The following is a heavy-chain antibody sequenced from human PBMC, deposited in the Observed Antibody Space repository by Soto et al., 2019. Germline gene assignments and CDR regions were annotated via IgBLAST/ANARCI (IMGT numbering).Heavy chain of an antibody. J-gene: IGHJ4*02. Sequence: LRLSCAASGFIFKMYWMHWVRQSPGKGLVWISRIYNDGTYSDYADSVRGRFTISRDNVNDTLYLQMNNLRAEDSGLYYCTRGPRPISTGTGDYWGQGTQVPVSS. CDR1: GFIFKMYW. D-gene: IGHD3-10*01. CDR3: TRGPRPISTGTGDY. CDR2: IYNDGTYS. V-gene: IGHV3-74*01.